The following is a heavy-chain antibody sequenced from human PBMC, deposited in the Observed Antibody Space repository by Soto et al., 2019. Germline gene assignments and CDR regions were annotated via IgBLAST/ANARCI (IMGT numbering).Heavy chain of an antibody. CDR2: IYHSGST. CDR1: GGSISSSNW. D-gene: IGHD2-15*01. J-gene: IGHJ2*01. V-gene: IGHV4-4*02. Sequence: QVQLQESGPGLVKPSGTLSLTCAVSGGSISSSNWWSWVRQPPGKGLEWIGEIYHSGSTNYNPSLKRRXTXSXXKSKNQFSLKLSSVTAADTAVYYCARDGRAWAISLWGRGTLVTVSS. CDR3: ARDGRAWAISL.